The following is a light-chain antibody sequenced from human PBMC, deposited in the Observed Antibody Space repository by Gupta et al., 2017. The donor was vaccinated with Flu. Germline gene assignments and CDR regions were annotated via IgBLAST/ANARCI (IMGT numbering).Light chain of an antibody. CDR3: QQYGSAPYS. Sequence: EIVLTQSPGTLSLSPGERATLSCRASQSCSSSYLDWYQQKPGQAPRLLIYGASSRATGIPDRFSGSGSGTDFTLTISRLEPEDFAVYYCQQYGSAPYSFGQGTKLEIK. V-gene: IGKV3-20*01. J-gene: IGKJ2*03. CDR2: GAS. CDR1: QSCSSSY.